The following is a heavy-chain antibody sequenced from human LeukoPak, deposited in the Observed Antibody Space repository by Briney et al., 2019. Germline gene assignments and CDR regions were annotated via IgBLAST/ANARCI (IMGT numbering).Heavy chain of an antibody. CDR2: IYYSGST. CDR3: ARRRYSSSWYDSDY. D-gene: IGHD6-13*01. Sequence: PSETLSLTCTVSGGSISSSSYYWGWVRQPPGRGREWIGSIYYSGSTYYNPSLKSRVTISVDTSKNQFSLKLSSVTAADTAVYYCARRRYSSSWYDSDYWGQGTLVTVSS. CDR1: GGSISSSSYY. V-gene: IGHV4-39*01. J-gene: IGHJ4*02.